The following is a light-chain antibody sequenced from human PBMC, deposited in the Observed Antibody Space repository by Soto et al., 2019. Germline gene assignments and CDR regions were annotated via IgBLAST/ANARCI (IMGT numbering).Light chain of an antibody. CDR3: QQYNRWPPIT. CDR1: QSIGSY. CDR2: VAS. V-gene: IGKV1-39*01. J-gene: IGKJ5*01. Sequence: DIQMTQSPSSLSASVGDRVTITCRASQSIGSYLNWYHQKAGKAPNLLIYVASSLQSGVPSRFSGSGSGTDFTLTISSLQPEDSAVYYCQQYNRWPPITFGQGTRLEIK.